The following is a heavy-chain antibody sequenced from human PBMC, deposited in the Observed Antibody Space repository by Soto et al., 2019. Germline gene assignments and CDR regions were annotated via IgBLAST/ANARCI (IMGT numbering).Heavy chain of an antibody. CDR1: GGAIGSHY. Sequence: SETLSLTCTISGGAIGSHYWTWIRQPAGKGLEWIGRIYGSGSTKYNPSLQSRVIMSLDTSKNQFSLRLESVTAADTAVYYCARGQRFSDWFDPWGQGTLVTVSS. CDR2: IYGSGST. D-gene: IGHD3-3*01. V-gene: IGHV4-4*07. J-gene: IGHJ5*02. CDR3: ARGQRFSDWFDP.